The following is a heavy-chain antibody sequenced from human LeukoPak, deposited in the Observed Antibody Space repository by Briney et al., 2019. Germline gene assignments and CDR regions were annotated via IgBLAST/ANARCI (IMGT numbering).Heavy chain of an antibody. V-gene: IGHV3-33*01. CDR3: VRGSGGDGYGYWGDY. CDR1: GFTFSQYG. J-gene: IGHJ4*02. CDR2: IWFDGRKI. Sequence: GGSLRLSCAASGFTFSQYGMHWVRQAPGMGLEWVAVIWFDGRKIHYPDSVKGRFTISRDNSKNTLYLQMDNLRADDTAVYYCVRGSGGDGYGYWGDYWGQGNLVTVSP. D-gene: IGHD5-24*01.